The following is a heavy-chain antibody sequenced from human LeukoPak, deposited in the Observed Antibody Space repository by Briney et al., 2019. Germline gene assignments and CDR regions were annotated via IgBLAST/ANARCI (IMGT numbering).Heavy chain of an antibody. V-gene: IGHV3-11*01. Sequence: GGSLRLSCAASGFTFSDYYMNWIRQAPGKGLEWVSYISGSGSTIYYADSVKGRFTISRDNAKNSLYLQMNSLRAEDTAVYYCARRSSSWFFFDYWGQGTLVTVSS. CDR2: ISGSGSTI. CDR1: GFTFSDYY. D-gene: IGHD6-13*01. J-gene: IGHJ4*02. CDR3: ARRSSSWFFFDY.